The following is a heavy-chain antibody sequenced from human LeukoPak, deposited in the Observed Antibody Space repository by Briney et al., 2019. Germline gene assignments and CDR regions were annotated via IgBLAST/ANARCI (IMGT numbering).Heavy chain of an antibody. Sequence: GGSLRLSCAASGFTFSSYWMHWVRQAPGKGLVWVSRINSDGSSTSYADSVKGRFTISRDNAKNTLYLQMNSLGAEDTAVYYCSRGGIAAAGTFYWGQGTLVTVSS. CDR2: INSDGSST. CDR3: SRGGIAAAGTFY. CDR1: GFTFSSYW. J-gene: IGHJ4*02. V-gene: IGHV3-74*01. D-gene: IGHD6-13*01.